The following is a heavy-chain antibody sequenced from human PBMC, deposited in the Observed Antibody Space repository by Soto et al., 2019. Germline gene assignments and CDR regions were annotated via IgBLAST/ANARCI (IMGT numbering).Heavy chain of an antibody. D-gene: IGHD1-1*01. J-gene: IGHJ5*02. CDR3: VRDGTKTLRDWFDP. CDR2: IYATGTT. CDR1: GASISGFY. V-gene: IGHV4-4*07. Sequence: SETLSLTCTVSGASISGFYGSWIRKSAGKGLEWIGRIYATGTTDYTPSLKSRVMMSVDTSKKQFSLKLRSVTAADTAVYYCVRDGTKTLRDWFDPWGQGISVTVSS.